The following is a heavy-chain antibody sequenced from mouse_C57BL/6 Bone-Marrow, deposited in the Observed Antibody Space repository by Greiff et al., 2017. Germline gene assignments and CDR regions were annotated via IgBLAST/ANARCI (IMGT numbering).Heavy chain of an antibody. CDR2: IDPNSGGT. J-gene: IGHJ4*01. V-gene: IGHV1-72*01. D-gene: IGHD2-4*01. Sequence: QVQLKQPGAELVKPGASVKLSCKASGYTFTSYWMHWVKQRPGRGLEWIGRIDPNSGGTKYNEKFKSKATLTVDKPSSTAYMQLSSLTSEDSAVYYGASDYEDYAMDYWGQGTSVTVSS. CDR3: ASDYEDYAMDY. CDR1: GYTFTSYW.